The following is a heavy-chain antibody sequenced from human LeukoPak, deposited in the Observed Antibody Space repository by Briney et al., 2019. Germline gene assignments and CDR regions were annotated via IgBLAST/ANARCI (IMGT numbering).Heavy chain of an antibody. CDR3: ARGLHYDSSGYYPVFGDY. Sequence: GASVKVSCKVSGYTFTSYAMHWVRQAPGQRLEWMGWINAGNGNTKYSQKFQGRVTITRDTSASTAYMELSSLRSEDTAVYYCARGLHYDSSGYYPVFGDYWGQGTLVTVSS. CDR2: INAGNGNT. CDR1: GYTFTSYA. V-gene: IGHV1-3*01. D-gene: IGHD3-22*01. J-gene: IGHJ4*02.